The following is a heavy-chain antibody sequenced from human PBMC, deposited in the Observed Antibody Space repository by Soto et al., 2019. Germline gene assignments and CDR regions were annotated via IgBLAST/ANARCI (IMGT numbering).Heavy chain of an antibody. J-gene: IGHJ5*02. CDR1: GGTFSSYT. V-gene: IGHV1-69*08. CDR3: ARDNKKWDNWNVKDWFDP. Sequence: QVQLVQSGAEVKKPGSSVKVSCKASGGTFSSYTISWVRQAPGQGLEWMGRIIPILGIANYAQKFQGRVTITADKSTSTAYMELSSLRSEDTAVYYCARDNKKWDNWNVKDWFDPWGQGTLVTVSS. D-gene: IGHD1-20*01. CDR2: IIPILGIA.